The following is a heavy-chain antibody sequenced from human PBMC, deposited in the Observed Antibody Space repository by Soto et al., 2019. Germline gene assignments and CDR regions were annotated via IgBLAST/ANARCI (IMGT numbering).Heavy chain of an antibody. CDR2: INHSGST. V-gene: IGHV4-34*01. J-gene: IGHJ4*02. Sequence: SETLSLTCAVYGGSFSGYYWSWIRQPPGKGLEWIGEINHSGSTNYNPSLKSRVTISVDTSKNQFSLKLSSVTAADTAVYYCARMMARGGDPAGITNEIDYWGQGTLVTVSS. CDR3: ARMMARGGDPAGITNEIDY. D-gene: IGHD2-21*02. CDR1: GGSFSGYY.